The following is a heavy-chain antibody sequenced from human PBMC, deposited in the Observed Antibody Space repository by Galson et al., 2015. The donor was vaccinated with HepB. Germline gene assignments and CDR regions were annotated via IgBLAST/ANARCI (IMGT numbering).Heavy chain of an antibody. CDR1: GFSLTTIGVG. Sequence: PALVKPTQTLTLTCTFSGFSLTTIGVGVGWIRQPPGKALQWLAPIYWVYDKRYSPSLKTRLTTTKDTSKNPVVLTMTNMDPVDTATYYCARSRNEIPDTFAMDVWGQGTSIIVSS. D-gene: IGHD2-21*01. V-gene: IGHV2-5*02. CDR3: ARSRNEIPDTFAMDV. CDR2: IYWVYDK. J-gene: IGHJ6*02.